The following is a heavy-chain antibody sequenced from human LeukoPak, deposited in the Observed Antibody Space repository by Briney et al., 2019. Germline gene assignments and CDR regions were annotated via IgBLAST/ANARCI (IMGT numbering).Heavy chain of an antibody. J-gene: IGHJ4*02. V-gene: IGHV1-69-2*01. CDR1: GYTFTDYY. CDR3: AIEYYYDSSGYYQY. D-gene: IGHD3-22*01. CDR2: VDPEDGET. Sequence: ASVKVSCKVSGYTFTDYYMHWVQQAPGKGLEWMGLVDPEDGETIYAEKFQGRVTITADTSTDTAYMELSSLRSEDTAVYYCAIEYYYDSSGYYQYWGQGTLVTVSS.